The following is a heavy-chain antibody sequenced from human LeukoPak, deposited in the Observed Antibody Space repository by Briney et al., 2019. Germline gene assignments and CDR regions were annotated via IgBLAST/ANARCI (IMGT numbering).Heavy chain of an antibody. CDR3: ARQSRDGSKTRGYYFDF. Sequence: PGESLKISCQVSGYIFTHYWIGWVRQMPGNGLESMGIIYPADSDTTYSPSFQGQVTISADKSINTVSLQWSSLKASDTAMYYCARQSRDGSKTRGYYFDFWGQGTLVTVSS. CDR2: IYPADSDT. CDR1: GYIFTHYW. V-gene: IGHV5-51*01. J-gene: IGHJ4*02. D-gene: IGHD3-10*01.